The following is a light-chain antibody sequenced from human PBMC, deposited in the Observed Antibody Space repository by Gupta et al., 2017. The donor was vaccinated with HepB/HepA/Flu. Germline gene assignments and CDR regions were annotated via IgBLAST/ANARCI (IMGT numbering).Light chain of an antibody. CDR2: KAS. CDR3: QQYNTYRCS. CDR1: QSISNW. Sequence: DIQMTQSPSTLSASVGDRVTITCRASQSISNWLAWYQQKPGKAPNLLIYKASSLQSGVPSRFSGSGSGTEFTLTISSLQPDDFATYYCQQYNTYRCSFGQGTKLEMK. J-gene: IGKJ2*04. V-gene: IGKV1-5*03.